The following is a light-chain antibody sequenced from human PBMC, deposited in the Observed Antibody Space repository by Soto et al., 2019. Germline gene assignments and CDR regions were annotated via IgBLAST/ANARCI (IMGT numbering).Light chain of an antibody. CDR3: QSYDSSLSVLYV. Sequence: QAVVTQPPSVSGAPGQRVTISCTGSSSNIRAGYEVHWFQQLPGTAPKLLIYGNTNRPSGVPDRFSGSKSDTSASLAITGLQPEDEADYYCQSYDSSLSVLYVFGTGTKLTVL. CDR2: GNT. V-gene: IGLV1-40*01. J-gene: IGLJ1*01. CDR1: SSNIRAGYE.